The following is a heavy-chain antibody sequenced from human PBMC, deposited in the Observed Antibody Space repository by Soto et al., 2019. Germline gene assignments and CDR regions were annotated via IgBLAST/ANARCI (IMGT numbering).Heavy chain of an antibody. CDR3: ARGHGWIFGGNWFDP. V-gene: IGHV3-7*05. J-gene: IGHJ5*02. CDR2: IKQDGSVK. Sequence: PGGSLRLSCAASGFTFSSYWMSWVRQAPGKGQKWVANIKQDGSVKYYVDSVKGRFTISRDNAKNSLYLQMNSLRAEDTAVYYCARGHGWIFGGNWFDPWGQGTLVTVSS. CDR1: GFTFSSYW. D-gene: IGHD3-3*01.